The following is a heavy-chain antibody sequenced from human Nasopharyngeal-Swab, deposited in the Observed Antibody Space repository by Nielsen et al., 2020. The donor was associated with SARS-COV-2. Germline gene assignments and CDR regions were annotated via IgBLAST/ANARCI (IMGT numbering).Heavy chain of an antibody. CDR2: INPNSGGT. V-gene: IGHV1-2*06. CDR3: ASGGGYCSSTSCSNWFDP. D-gene: IGHD2-2*03. Sequence: WVRQAPGQGLEWMGRINPNSGGTNYAQKFQGRVTMTRDTSISTAYMELSRLRSDDTAVYYCASGGGYCSSTSCSNWFDPWSQGTLVTVSS. J-gene: IGHJ5*02.